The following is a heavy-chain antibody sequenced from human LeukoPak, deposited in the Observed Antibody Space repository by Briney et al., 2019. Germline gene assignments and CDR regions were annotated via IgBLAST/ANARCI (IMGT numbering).Heavy chain of an antibody. D-gene: IGHD3-22*01. CDR2: IYYSGST. Sequence: SETLSLTCTVSGGSISSSSYYWGWVRQPPGKGLEWIGSIYYSGSTYYSPSLKSRVTMSVDTSNNQFSLKLSSVTAADTAVYYCARHYYDSSGYYLEGFDIWGQGTMVTVSS. CDR3: ARHYYDSSGYYLEGFDI. CDR1: GGSISSSSYY. V-gene: IGHV4-39*01. J-gene: IGHJ3*02.